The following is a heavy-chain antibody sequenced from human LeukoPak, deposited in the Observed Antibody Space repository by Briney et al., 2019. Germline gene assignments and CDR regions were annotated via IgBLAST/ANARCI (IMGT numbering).Heavy chain of an antibody. CDR3: ASFAYYYDSSEWFDP. J-gene: IGHJ5*02. CDR1: GYSISSGYY. D-gene: IGHD3-22*01. Sequence: PSETLSLTCTVSGYSISSGYYWGWIRQPPGKGLEWIGSIYHSGSTYYNPSLKSRVTISVDTSKNQFSLKLSSVTAADTAVYYCASFAYYYDSSEWFDPWGQGTLVTVSS. CDR2: IYHSGST. V-gene: IGHV4-38-2*02.